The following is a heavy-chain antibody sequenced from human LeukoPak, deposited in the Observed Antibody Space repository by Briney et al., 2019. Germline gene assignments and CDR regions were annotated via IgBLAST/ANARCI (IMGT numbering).Heavy chain of an antibody. CDR2: VSAQSSTI. J-gene: IGHJ6*03. D-gene: IGHD1-26*01. Sequence: GESLRLSCAASGFTFKSYAMNWFRQAPVGGLEWVSYVSAQSSTIYYADSVKGRFTISRDNAKNSLYLQMNSLRAEDTAVYYCARYGTYYYYYMDVWGKGTTVTVSS. CDR3: ARYGTYYYYYMDV. CDR1: GFTFKSYA. V-gene: IGHV3-48*04.